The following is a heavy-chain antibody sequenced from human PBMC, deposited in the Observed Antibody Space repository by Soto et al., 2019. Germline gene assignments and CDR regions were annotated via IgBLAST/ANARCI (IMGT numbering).Heavy chain of an antibody. CDR3: ARDQEVNYSDYGGSDYYFGMDV. D-gene: IGHD4-17*01. CDR2: IYYTGST. CDR1: GGSIRGGGYY. Sequence: QVQLQESGPGLVKPSQTLSLTCTVSGGSIRGGGYYWSWIRQHPWKGLEWIGYIYYTGSTYYNPSLKSRVSISVDTSKNNFSLRLSSVTAADTDVYYCARDQEVNYSDYGGSDYYFGMDVWGQGTTVTVSS. J-gene: IGHJ6*02. V-gene: IGHV4-31*03.